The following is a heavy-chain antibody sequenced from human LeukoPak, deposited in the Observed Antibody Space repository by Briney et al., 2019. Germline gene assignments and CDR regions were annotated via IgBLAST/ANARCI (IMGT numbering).Heavy chain of an antibody. Sequence: GGSLRLPCAVSGFTFSSYGMHWVRQAPGKGLEWVAVIWYDGSNKYYADSVKGRFTISRDNSKNTLYLQMNSLRAEDTAVYYCARVDYYDSSGYFDYWGQGTLVTVSS. D-gene: IGHD3-22*01. V-gene: IGHV3-33*01. CDR2: IWYDGSNK. CDR3: ARVDYYDSSGYFDY. CDR1: GFTFSSYG. J-gene: IGHJ4*02.